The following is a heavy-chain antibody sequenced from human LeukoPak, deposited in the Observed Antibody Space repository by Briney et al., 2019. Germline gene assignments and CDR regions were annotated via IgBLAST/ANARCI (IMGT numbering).Heavy chain of an antibody. V-gene: IGHV5-10-1*01. J-gene: IGHJ4*02. CDR3: ATGASKVTTDFANY. Sequence: GESLTISCKGFGYSFTNYWISWVRQMPGKGLEWMGRIDPSDSYTKYSPSFEGHVTISVDKSISTAFLQWSSLKASDSAMYYCATGASKVTTDFANYWGQGSQVAVSS. CDR2: IDPSDSYT. CDR1: GYSFTNYW. D-gene: IGHD4-17*01.